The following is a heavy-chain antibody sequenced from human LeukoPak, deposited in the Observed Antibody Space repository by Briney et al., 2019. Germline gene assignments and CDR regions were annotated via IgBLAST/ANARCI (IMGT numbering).Heavy chain of an antibody. J-gene: IGHJ4*02. Sequence: GASVKVSCKASGYTFTGYFMHWVRQAPGQGLEWMGWINPNSGGTDYAQKFQGRVTMTRDTSISTAYMQLSSLRSEDTAVYYCARGRGGVGATSDVDYCGQGTLVTVSS. V-gene: IGHV1-2*02. D-gene: IGHD1-26*01. CDR2: INPNSGGT. CDR1: GYTFTGYF. CDR3: ARGRGGVGATSDVDY.